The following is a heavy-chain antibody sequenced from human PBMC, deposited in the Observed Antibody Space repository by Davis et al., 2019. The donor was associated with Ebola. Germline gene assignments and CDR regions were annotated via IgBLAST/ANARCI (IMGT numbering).Heavy chain of an antibody. CDR2: IIPIFGTA. CDR3: AEGGSYWDYYYGMDV. V-gene: IGHV1-69*13. J-gene: IGHJ6*02. CDR1: GGTFSSYA. Sequence: SVQVSCKASGGTFSSYAISWVRQAPGQGLEWMGGIIPIFGTANYAQKFQGRVTITADESTSTAYMELSSLRSEDTAVYYCAEGGSYWDYYYGMDVWGQGTTVTVSS. D-gene: IGHD1-26*01.